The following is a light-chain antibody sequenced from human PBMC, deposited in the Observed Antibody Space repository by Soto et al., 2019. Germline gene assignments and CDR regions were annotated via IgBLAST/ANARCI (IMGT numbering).Light chain of an antibody. Sequence: EIVMTQSPATLSVSPGEGATLSCRASQSVNSHLAWYQQKPGQAPSLLIYEAFTRATGIPARFSGSGSGTEFTLTISSLQSEDSAVYYCQQYSSWSPLTFGGGTKVEI. V-gene: IGKV3-15*01. CDR3: QQYSSWSPLT. CDR2: EAF. J-gene: IGKJ4*01. CDR1: QSVNSH.